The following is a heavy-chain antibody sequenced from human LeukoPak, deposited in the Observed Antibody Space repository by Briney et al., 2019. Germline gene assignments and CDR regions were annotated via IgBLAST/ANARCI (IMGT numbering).Heavy chain of an antibody. Sequence: SVKVSCKASGGTLSSYAISWVRQAPGQGLEWMGGIIPIFGTASYAQKFQGRVTITTDESTSTPYMELSSLRSEDTAVYYCARAGGWNYVTEYYYMDVWGKGTTVTVSS. CDR3: ARAGGWNYVTEYYYMDV. D-gene: IGHD1-7*01. CDR1: GGTLSSYA. CDR2: IIPIFGTA. J-gene: IGHJ6*03. V-gene: IGHV1-69*05.